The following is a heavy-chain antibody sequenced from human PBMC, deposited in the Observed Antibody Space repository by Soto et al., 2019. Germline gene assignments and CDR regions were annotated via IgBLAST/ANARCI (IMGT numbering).Heavy chain of an antibody. J-gene: IGHJ5*02. D-gene: IGHD6-13*01. Sequence: SGTLALTCTVSGGSMRSYDGSGIWQPPGKGLEWIGYIYYSGSTNYNPSLKSRVTISVDTSKNQFSLKLSSVTAADTAVYYCARGSLRPGIAAAGTLDPWGQGTLVTVSS. V-gene: IGHV4-59*01. CDR3: ARGSLRPGIAAAGTLDP. CDR1: GGSMRSYD. CDR2: IYYSGST.